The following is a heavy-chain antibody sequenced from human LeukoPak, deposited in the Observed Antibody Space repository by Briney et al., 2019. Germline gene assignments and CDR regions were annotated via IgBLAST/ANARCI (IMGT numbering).Heavy chain of an antibody. J-gene: IGHJ4*02. V-gene: IGHV4-34*01. CDR3: ARGPHTFGGVIVTY. CDR1: CGSFSGYY. Sequence: SETLSLTCAVYCGSFSGYYWSGIRQPPGKGLEWIGEINHSGSTNYNPSLKSRVTISVDTSKNQFSLKLSSVTAADTAVYYCARGPHTFGGVIVTYWGQGTLVTVSS. D-gene: IGHD3-16*02. CDR2: INHSGST.